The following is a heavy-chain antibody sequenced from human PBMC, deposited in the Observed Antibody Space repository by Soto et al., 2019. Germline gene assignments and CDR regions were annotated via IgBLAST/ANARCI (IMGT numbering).Heavy chain of an antibody. J-gene: IGHJ4*02. Sequence: QVQLVQSGAEVKKPGSSVKVSCKASGGTFSSYAISWVRQXPGQGLEWMGGIIPIFGTANYAQKFQGRVTITADESTSTAYMELSSLRSEDTAVYYXXXGXXXXXXXXXXXXKLDYWGQGTLVTVSS. CDR2: IIPIFGTA. CDR1: GGTFSSYA. CDR3: XXGXXXXXXXXXXXXKLDY. V-gene: IGHV1-69*01.